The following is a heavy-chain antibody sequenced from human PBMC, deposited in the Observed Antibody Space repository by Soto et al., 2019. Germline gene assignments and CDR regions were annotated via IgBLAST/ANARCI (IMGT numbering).Heavy chain of an antibody. D-gene: IGHD2-15*01. CDR2: ISAYNGNT. V-gene: IGHV1-18*01. J-gene: IGHJ5*02. CDR3: ARISVRGVVVAASTIDWFDP. CDR1: GYTVTSYD. Sequence: ASVKVSCKASGYTVTSYDISWVRRARGEGLEYLGWISAYNGNTKYAQKLQDRVTMTRDTSTSTAYMELRSLRSDDTAVYYCARISVRGVVVAASTIDWFDPWGQGTLVTVSS.